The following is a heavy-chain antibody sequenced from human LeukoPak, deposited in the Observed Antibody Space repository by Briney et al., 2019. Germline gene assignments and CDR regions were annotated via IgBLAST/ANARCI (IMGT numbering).Heavy chain of an antibody. V-gene: IGHV3-7*01. Sequence: PGGSLRLSSAASGFTFSSYWMSWVRQAPGKGLEWVANIKQDGSEKYYVDSVKGRFTISRDNAKNSLYLQMNSLRAEDTAVYYCARDRLVSNFLGYYYYGMDVWGQGTTVTVSS. CDR3: ARDRLVSNFLGYYYYGMDV. J-gene: IGHJ6*02. D-gene: IGHD4-11*01. CDR1: GFTFSSYW. CDR2: IKQDGSEK.